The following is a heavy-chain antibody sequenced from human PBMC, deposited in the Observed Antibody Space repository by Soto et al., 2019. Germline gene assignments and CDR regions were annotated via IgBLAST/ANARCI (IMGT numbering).Heavy chain of an antibody. CDR2: ISARNGDT. V-gene: IGHV1-18*01. D-gene: IGHD1-1*01. CDR1: GYTFTSYG. J-gene: IGHJ4*02. CDR3: ARGRYGDY. Sequence: QVHLVQSGAEVKKPGASVKVSCKGSGYTFTSYGLTWVRQAPGQGLEWMGWISARNGDTDYAQKLQGIVTVTRDTATSTASMELRSLGSDGTAVYYCARGRYGDYWGQGALVNVSS.